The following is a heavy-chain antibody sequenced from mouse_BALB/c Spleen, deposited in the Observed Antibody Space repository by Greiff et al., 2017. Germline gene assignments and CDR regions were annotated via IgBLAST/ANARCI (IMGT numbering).Heavy chain of an antibody. V-gene: IGHV14-4*02. CDR2: IDPENGDT. Sequence: EVQLQESGAELVRSGASVKLSCTASGFNIKDYYMHWVKQRPEQGLEWIGWIDPENGDTEYAPKFQGKATMTADTSSNTAYLQLSSLTSEDTAVYYCARSDTGFDYWGQGTTLTVSS. CDR3: ARSDTGFDY. J-gene: IGHJ2*01. D-gene: IGHD1-1*01. CDR1: GFNIKDYY.